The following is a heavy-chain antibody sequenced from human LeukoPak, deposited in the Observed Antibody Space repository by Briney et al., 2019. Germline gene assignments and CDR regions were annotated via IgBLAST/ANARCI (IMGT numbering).Heavy chain of an antibody. CDR2: IKSKTDGGTT. CDR3: TTRITVAGEIMDY. J-gene: IGHJ4*02. D-gene: IGHD6-19*01. V-gene: IGHV3-15*01. CDR1: GFTFSNAW. Sequence: PGGSLRLSCAASGFTFSNAWMSWVRQAPGKGLEWVGRIKSKTDGGTTDYAAPVKGRFTILRDDSKNTLYLQMNSLKTEDTAVYYCTTRITVAGEIMDYWGQGTLVTVSS.